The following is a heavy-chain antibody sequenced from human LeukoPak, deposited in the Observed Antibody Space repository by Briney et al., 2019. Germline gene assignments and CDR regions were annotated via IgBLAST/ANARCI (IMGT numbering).Heavy chain of an antibody. Sequence: PSETLSLTCAVSGGSFSGYYWSWIRQPPGKGLEWIGEINHSGSTNYNPSLKSRVTISVDTSKNQFSLKLSSVTAADTAVYYCARGGIRYFDWIPTRYYYYGMDVWGQGTTVTVSS. CDR2: INHSGST. CDR1: GGSFSGYY. D-gene: IGHD3-9*01. V-gene: IGHV4-34*01. J-gene: IGHJ6*02. CDR3: ARGGIRYFDWIPTRYYYYGMDV.